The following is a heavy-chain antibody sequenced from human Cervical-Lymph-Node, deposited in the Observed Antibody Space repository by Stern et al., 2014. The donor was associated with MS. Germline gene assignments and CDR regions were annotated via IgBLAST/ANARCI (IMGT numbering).Heavy chain of an antibody. CDR3: ARASGNWNENWFDP. D-gene: IGHD1-1*01. V-gene: IGHV1-2*06. Sequence: QLVQSGAEVKKPGASVKVSCKASGYTFTDYNMHWVRQAPGQGLEWMGRINPKSGGTNYAQKFPGRGHLTRDTSINTSYMDLRRLRSDDTAVYYCARASGNWNENWFDPWGQGTLVTVSS. CDR2: INPKSGGT. J-gene: IGHJ5*02. CDR1: GYTFTDYN.